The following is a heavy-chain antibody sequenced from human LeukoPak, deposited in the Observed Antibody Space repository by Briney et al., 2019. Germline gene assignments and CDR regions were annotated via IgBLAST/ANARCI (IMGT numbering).Heavy chain of an antibody. Sequence: GGSLRLSCVVSGFPVRSNDMSWVRQAPGKGLEWVSAIYSAGTPYYADSVKGRFTISRDTSRNTVYLQMNSLRLEDTAVYYCARDRSYDVLTGYFFYLDVWGKGTAVTVFS. D-gene: IGHD3-9*01. CDR2: IYSAGTP. CDR3: ARDRSYDVLTGYFFYLDV. V-gene: IGHV3-53*01. CDR1: GFPVRSND. J-gene: IGHJ6*04.